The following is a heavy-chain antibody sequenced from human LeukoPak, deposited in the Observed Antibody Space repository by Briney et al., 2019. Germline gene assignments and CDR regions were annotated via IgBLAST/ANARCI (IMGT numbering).Heavy chain of an antibody. V-gene: IGHV3-64D*06. CDR2: ISSNGGST. J-gene: IGHJ4*02. CDR1: GFTFSSYA. Sequence: GRSLRLSCAASGFTFSSYAMHWVRQAPGKGLEYVSAISSNGGSTYYADSVKGRFTISRDNSKNTLYLQMSSLRAEDTAVYYCVKDSILEIVVVPAATYFDYWGQGTLVTVSS. CDR3: VKDSILEIVVVPAATYFDY. D-gene: IGHD2-2*01.